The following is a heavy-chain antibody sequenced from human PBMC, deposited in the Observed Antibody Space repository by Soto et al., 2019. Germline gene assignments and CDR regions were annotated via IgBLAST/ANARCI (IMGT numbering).Heavy chain of an antibody. J-gene: IGHJ3*02. CDR2: INPSGGST. D-gene: IGHD3-3*01. CDR1: GYTFTSYY. Sequence: ASVKVSCKASGYTFTSYYMHWVRQAPGQGLEWMGIINPSGGSTSYAQKFQGRVTMTRDTSTSTVYMELSSLRSEDTAVYYCARDFLPDFWSGSGSRHFDIWGQGTMVTVSS. CDR3: ARDFLPDFWSGSGSRHFDI. V-gene: IGHV1-46*03.